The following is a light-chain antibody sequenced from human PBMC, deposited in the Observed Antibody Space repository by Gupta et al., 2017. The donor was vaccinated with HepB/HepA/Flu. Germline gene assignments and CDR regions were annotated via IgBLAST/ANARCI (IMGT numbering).Light chain of an antibody. Sequence: SVLPPPPSPSETPGQRVTISCSGSSSNIGSNGVNCYQQPPETAHKLLIYNNDQRPSGVPDRFSGSKSDTAASLAISGRKEEEEADYYCATGEAGRNDLFGGGTKLTVL. J-gene: IGLJ2*01. V-gene: IGLV1-44*01. CDR3: ATGEAGRNDL. CDR1: SSNIGSNG. CDR2: NND.